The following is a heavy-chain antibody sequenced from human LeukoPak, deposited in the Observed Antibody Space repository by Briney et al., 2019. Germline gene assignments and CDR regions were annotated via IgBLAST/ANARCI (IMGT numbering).Heavy chain of an antibody. CDR2: INHSGST. CDR3: ARRRYYYYYYMDV. CDR1: GGSFSGYY. Sequence: IPSETLSLTCAVYGGSFSGYYWSWIRQPPGKGLEWIGEINHSGSTNYNPSLKSRVTISVDTSKNQFSLKLSSVTAADTAVYYCARRRYYYYYYMDVWGKGTTVTVSS. V-gene: IGHV4-34*01. J-gene: IGHJ6*03.